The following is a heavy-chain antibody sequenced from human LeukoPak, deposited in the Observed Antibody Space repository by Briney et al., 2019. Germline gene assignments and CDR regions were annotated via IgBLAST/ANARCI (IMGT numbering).Heavy chain of an antibody. CDR1: GGSISSYY. J-gene: IGHJ4*02. CDR2: IYYSGST. Sequence: SETLSLTCTVSGGSISSYYWSWIRQPPGKGLEWIGYIYYSGSTNYNPSLKSRVTISVDTSKNQFSLKLSSVTAADTAVYYCARGAVAGTLLDYWGQGTLVTVSS. V-gene: IGHV4-59*12. D-gene: IGHD6-19*01. CDR3: ARGAVAGTLLDY.